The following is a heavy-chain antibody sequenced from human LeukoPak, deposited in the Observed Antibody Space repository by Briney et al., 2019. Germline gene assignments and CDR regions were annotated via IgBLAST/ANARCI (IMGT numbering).Heavy chain of an antibody. CDR1: GFTFSRYW. Sequence: PGGSLRLSCAASGFTFSRYWMHWGRQAPGKGLMWVSRISPDGSTTLYADSVKGRFTISRDNAKNTLYLQMNSLGAEDTAVYYCTTVLSSNRYYLCDYWGQGTLVTVSS. CDR3: TTVLSSNRYYLCDY. D-gene: IGHD3-10*01. V-gene: IGHV3-74*03. J-gene: IGHJ4*02. CDR2: ISPDGSTT.